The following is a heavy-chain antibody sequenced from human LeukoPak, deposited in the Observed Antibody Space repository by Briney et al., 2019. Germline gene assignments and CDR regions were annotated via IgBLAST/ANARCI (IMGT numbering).Heavy chain of an antibody. D-gene: IGHD3-3*01. J-gene: IGHJ6*03. CDR2: ISSSSTYI. Sequence: GGSLRLSCAASGFNFSSYVMNWVRQAPGKGLKWVSSISSSSTYIYYADSVKGRFTISRDNAKNSLYLQMNSLRAEDTAVYYCARAGDLSYYDFWSGAGGDYYYYMDVWGKGTTVTVSS. CDR3: ARAGDLSYYDFWSGAGGDYYYYMDV. CDR1: GFNFSSYV. V-gene: IGHV3-21*01.